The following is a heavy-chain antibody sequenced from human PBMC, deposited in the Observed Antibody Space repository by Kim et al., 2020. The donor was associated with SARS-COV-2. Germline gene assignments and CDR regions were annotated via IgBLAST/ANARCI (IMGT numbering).Heavy chain of an antibody. Sequence: SETLSLTCTVSGGSISSSSYYWGWIRQPPGKGLEWIGSIYYSGSTYYNPSLKSRVTISVDTSKNQLSLKLSSVTAADTAVYYCARLQVRKYVVRGVIVWFDPWGQGTLVTVSS. CDR3: ARLQVRKYVVRGVIVWFDP. V-gene: IGHV4-39*01. CDR1: GGSISSSSYY. CDR2: IYYSGST. D-gene: IGHD3-10*01. J-gene: IGHJ5*02.